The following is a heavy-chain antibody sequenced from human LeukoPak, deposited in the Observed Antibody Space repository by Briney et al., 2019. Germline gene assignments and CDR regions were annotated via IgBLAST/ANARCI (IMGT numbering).Heavy chain of an antibody. CDR2: ISSSSSYI. CDR3: ARDLVVVPAAFDP. J-gene: IGHJ5*02. CDR1: GFSFSSYS. Sequence: KPGGSLRLSCAASGFSFSSYSMNWVRQAPGKGLEWVSSISSSSSYIYYADSVKGRFTISRDNAKNSLYLQMNSLRAEDTAVYYCARDLVVVPAAFDPWGQGTLVTVSS. D-gene: IGHD2-2*01. V-gene: IGHV3-21*01.